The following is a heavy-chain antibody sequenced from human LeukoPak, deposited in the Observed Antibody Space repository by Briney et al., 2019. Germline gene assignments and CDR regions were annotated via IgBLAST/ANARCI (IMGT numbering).Heavy chain of an antibody. V-gene: IGHV3-23*01. Sequence: GGSLRLSCAASGFTFSSYAMSWVRQAPGKGLEWVSAISGSGGSTYYADSVKGRFTISRDNSKNTLYLQMNSLRAEDTAVHYCAKNWVASSWFNWFDPWGQGTLVTVSS. CDR2: ISGSGGST. D-gene: IGHD6-13*01. CDR1: GFTFSSYA. CDR3: AKNWVASSWFNWFDP. J-gene: IGHJ5*02.